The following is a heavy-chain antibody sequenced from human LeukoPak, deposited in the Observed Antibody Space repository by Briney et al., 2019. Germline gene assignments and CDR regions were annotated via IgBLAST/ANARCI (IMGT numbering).Heavy chain of an antibody. D-gene: IGHD1-26*01. J-gene: IGHJ4*02. CDR2: INGGGSST. Sequence: GGSLRLSCAASGFTFSSYWMHWVRQAPGKGLVWVSRINGGGSSTSYADSVKGRFTISRDSAKNTLSLQMNSLRPEDTAVYYCVRGGSFSSASFDYWGQGTLVTVSS. CDR3: VRGGSFSSASFDY. CDR1: GFTFSSYW. V-gene: IGHV3-74*01.